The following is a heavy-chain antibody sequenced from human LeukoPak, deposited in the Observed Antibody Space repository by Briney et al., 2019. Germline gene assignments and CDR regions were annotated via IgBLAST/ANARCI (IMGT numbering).Heavy chain of an antibody. D-gene: IGHD3-22*01. J-gene: IGHJ5*02. Sequence: PGGSLRLSCAASGCTFSSYGTHWVRQTPGKGLEWVAFIHYDGSNKYYADSVKGRFTISTDNSKNTPYVQMNILRVEDTAVYYCARGSHYDSGGYYYPNCFDPWGQGTLVTVSS. CDR1: GCTFSSYG. CDR3: ARGSHYDSGGYYYPNCFDP. CDR2: IHYDGSNK. V-gene: IGHV3-30*02.